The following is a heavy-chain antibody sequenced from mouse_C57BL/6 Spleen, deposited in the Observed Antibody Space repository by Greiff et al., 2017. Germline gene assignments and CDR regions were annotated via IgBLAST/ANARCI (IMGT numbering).Heavy chain of an antibody. J-gene: IGHJ3*01. D-gene: IGHD2-4*01. CDR3: ARDLYYDYSFAY. CDR2: ISYDGSN. V-gene: IGHV3-6*01. Sequence: EVKLMESGPGLVKPSQSLSLTCSVTGYSITSGYYWNWIRQFPGNKLEWMGYISYDGSNNYNPSLKNRISITRATSKNQFFLKLNSVTTEDTATYYCARDLYYDYSFAYWGQGTLVTVSA. CDR1: GYSITSGYY.